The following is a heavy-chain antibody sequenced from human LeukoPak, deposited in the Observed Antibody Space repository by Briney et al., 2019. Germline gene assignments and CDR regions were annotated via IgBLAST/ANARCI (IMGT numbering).Heavy chain of an antibody. D-gene: IGHD3-3*01. CDR3: ARTSASYYYYMDV. V-gene: IGHV4-59*01. CDR1: GGAIHSYY. J-gene: IGHJ6*03. Sequence: SETLSLTCSVSGGAIHSYYWSWIRQPPGKGLEWIGYIYFVGSANYNPSLKSRVTISLDKSRKQVSLNLNSVTAADTAVYYCARTSASYYYYMDVWGKGTAVTISS. CDR2: IYFVGSA.